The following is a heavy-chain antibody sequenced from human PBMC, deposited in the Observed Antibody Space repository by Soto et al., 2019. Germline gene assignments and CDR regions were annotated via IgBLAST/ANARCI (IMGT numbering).Heavy chain of an antibody. D-gene: IGHD3-22*01. Sequence: SETLSLTCVVSGGPFSGDDLYCGGIRHLPGNLLEWIANVYHTGTTYYNPSLKSRVSMSVDTSQNQFSLILASVTAADTAVYYCARALVTDYNSRDYHYYFAMDVWGQGTSVTVSS. CDR2: VYHTGTT. J-gene: IGHJ6*02. CDR1: GGPFSGDDLY. V-gene: IGHV4-31*02. CDR3: ARALVTDYNSRDYHYYFAMDV.